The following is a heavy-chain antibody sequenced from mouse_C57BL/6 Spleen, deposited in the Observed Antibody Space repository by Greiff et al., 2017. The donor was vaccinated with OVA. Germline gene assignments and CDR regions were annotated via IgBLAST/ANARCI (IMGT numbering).Heavy chain of an antibody. V-gene: IGHV1-26*01. CDR1: GYTFTDYY. Sequence: VQLQQSGPELVKPGASVKIFCKASGYTFTDYYMNWVKQSHGKSLEWIGDINPNNGGTSYNQKFKGKATLTVDKSSSAAYMALRSLTSEDSAVYYSATEDDDYDGDYFDYWGQGTTLTVSS. CDR3: ATEDDDYDGDYFDY. CDR2: INPNNGGT. D-gene: IGHD2-4*01. J-gene: IGHJ2*01.